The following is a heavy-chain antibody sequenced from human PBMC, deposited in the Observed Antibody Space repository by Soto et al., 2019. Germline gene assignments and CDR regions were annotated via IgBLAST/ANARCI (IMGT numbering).Heavy chain of an antibody. V-gene: IGHV3-11*05. CDR1: GFIFSDNY. CDR3: XXXXYADSSGYVR. J-gene: IGHJ4*02. Sequence: QVQLVESGGGLVKPGGSLRLSCAASGFIFSDNYMTWIRQAPGKGLEWVSYISTTTTYTNHADSVKGRFTISRDNXXXXXXXXXXXXXXXXXXXXXXXXXXYADSSGYVRWGQGTLVT. D-gene: IGHD3-22*01. CDR2: ISTTTTYT.